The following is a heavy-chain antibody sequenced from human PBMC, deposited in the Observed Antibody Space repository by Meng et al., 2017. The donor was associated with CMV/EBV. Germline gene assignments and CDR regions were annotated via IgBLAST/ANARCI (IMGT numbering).Heavy chain of an antibody. V-gene: IGHV1-69*12. J-gene: IGHJ4*02. CDR1: GGTVSSDA. Sequence: QVQPVEAGVEGENPGSTVTVSCKPSGGTVSSDAISWVRQAPGQGLEWMGGIIPIFGTANYAQKFQGRVTITADESTSTAYMELSSLRSEDTAVYYWARGSGAGITWSYFDYWGQGTLVTVSS. CDR3: ARGSGAGITWSYFDY. CDR2: IIPIFGTA. D-gene: IGHD1-7*01.